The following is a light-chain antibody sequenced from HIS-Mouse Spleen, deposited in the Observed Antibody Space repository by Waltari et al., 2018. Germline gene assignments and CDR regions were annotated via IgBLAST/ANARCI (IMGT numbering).Light chain of an antibody. CDR2: GAS. J-gene: IGKJ4*01. CDR1: QSVSSN. Sequence: EIVMTQPPATLSVPPGERATLPCRASQSVSSNLAWYQQKPGQAPRLLIYGASTRATGIPARFSGSGSGTEFTLTISSMQSEDFAVYYCQQYNNWPPVLTFGGGTKVEIK. CDR3: QQYNNWPPVLT. V-gene: IGKV3-15*01.